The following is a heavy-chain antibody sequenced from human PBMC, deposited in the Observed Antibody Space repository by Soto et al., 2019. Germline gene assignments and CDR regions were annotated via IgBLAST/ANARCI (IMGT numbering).Heavy chain of an antibody. CDR2: INHSGST. D-gene: IGHD2-8*02. J-gene: IGHJ4*02. V-gene: IGHV4-34*01. CDR3: ARDKITGLFEY. CDR1: GGSFSGYY. Sequence: QVQLQQWGAGLLKPSETLSLTCAVYGGSFSGYYWTWIRQPPGTGLEWIGEINHSGSTNYNPSLKSRVTISVDTSKNQFSLKLTSVTAADTAVYYRARDKITGLFEYWGQGTLVTVSS.